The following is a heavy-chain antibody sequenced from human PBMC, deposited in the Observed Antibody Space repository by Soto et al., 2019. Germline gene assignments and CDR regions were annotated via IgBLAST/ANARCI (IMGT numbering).Heavy chain of an antibody. Sequence: PGGSLRLSCAASGFTFSAYGMSWVRQAPGKGLEWVSGISDSGDSTSYADSVKGRFTISRDNSKNTLYLQMNSLRAEDTAVYYCAKDPLWYPTPYYWGQGTLVTVSS. CDR2: ISDSGDST. CDR1: GFTFSAYG. J-gene: IGHJ4*02. CDR3: AKDPLWYPTPYY. D-gene: IGHD3-10*01. V-gene: IGHV3-23*01.